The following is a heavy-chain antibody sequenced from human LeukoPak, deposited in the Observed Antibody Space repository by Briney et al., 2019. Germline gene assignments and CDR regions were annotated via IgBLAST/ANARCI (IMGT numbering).Heavy chain of an antibody. V-gene: IGHV1-69*05. D-gene: IGHD2-2*02. CDR2: ILPIFGTA. CDR3: ARAPHCSSTSCYITNYYYYMDV. J-gene: IGHJ6*03. Sequence: SVKVSCKAAGGTFSSYAISWVRQAPGQGLEWMGGILPIFGTAKYAQKVHGRVTITTDESTSTAYMELSSLRSEDTAVYYCARAPHCSSTSCYITNYYYYMDVWGKGTTVTVSS. CDR1: GGTFSSYA.